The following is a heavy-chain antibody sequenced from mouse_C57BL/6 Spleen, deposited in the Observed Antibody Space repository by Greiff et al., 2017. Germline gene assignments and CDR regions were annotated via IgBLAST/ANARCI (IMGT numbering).Heavy chain of an antibody. CDR2: IRNKANNHAT. V-gene: IGHV6-6*01. CDR1: GFTFSDAW. Sequence: EVKLMESGGGLVQPGGSMKLSCAASGFTFSDAWMDWVRQSPEKGLEWVAEIRNKANNHATYYAESVKGRFTISRDDSKSSVYLQMNSLRAEDTGIYYCTRPGGSSYLWYFDVWGTGTTVTVSS. CDR3: TRPGGSSYLWYFDV. D-gene: IGHD1-1*01. J-gene: IGHJ1*03.